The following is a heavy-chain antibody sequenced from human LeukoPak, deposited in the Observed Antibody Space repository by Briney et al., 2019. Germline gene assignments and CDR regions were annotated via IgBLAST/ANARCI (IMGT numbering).Heavy chain of an antibody. Sequence: GGSLRLSCAASGFTFSSYGMHWVRQAPGKGLEWLAVIWYDGSNSYYADSVKGQFTISRDNSKNTLYLQMNSLRAGDTAVYYCARTNSRSSNYYYGMDVWGQGTTVTVSS. V-gene: IGHV3-33*01. J-gene: IGHJ6*02. CDR1: GFTFSSYG. D-gene: IGHD6-6*01. CDR3: ARTNSRSSNYYYGMDV. CDR2: IWYDGSNS.